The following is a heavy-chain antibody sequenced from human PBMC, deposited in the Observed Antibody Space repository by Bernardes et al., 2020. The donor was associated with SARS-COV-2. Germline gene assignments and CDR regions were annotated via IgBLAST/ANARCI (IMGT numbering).Heavy chain of an antibody. V-gene: IGHV1-2*02. CDR3: ARGAAEVLLASDY. CDR1: GYTFTGYY. Sequence: ASVKVSCKASGYTFTGYYMHWVRQAPGQGLEWMGWINPNSGGTNYAQKFQGRVTMTRDTSISTAYMELSRLTSDDTAVYYCARGAAEVLLASDYWGQGTLVTVSS. D-gene: IGHD2-8*01. CDR2: INPNSGGT. J-gene: IGHJ4*02.